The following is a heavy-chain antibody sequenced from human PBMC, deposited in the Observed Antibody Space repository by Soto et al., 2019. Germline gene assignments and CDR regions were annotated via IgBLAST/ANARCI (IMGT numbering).Heavy chain of an antibody. J-gene: IGHJ4*02. V-gene: IGHV1-18*01. CDR1: GYIFTSYE. Sequence: QDQLVQSGAEMKKPGASVKVSCKASGYIFTSYEINWVRQAPGQGLEWMGWINTYNGNTNYAQNFQGRVTLTTDTSTTTAYMELRSLSFDDTAVYYCARDQGRYCSGGSCLHLSLWGQGTLVAVSS. D-gene: IGHD2-15*01. CDR2: INTYNGNT. CDR3: ARDQGRYCSGGSCLHLSL.